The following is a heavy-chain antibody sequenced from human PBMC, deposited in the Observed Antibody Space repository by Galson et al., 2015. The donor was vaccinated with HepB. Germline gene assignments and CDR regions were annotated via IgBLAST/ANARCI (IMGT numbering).Heavy chain of an antibody. CDR3: ARINGGNGVYYMDV. Sequence: SLRLSCAASRFTFSMYWMSWVRQAPGKGLEWVANIKQDESEKYYVDSVKGRFTVSRDDAKNSMYLEMSSLRAEDTAVYYCARINGGNGVYYMDVWGKGTTVTVSS. CDR2: IKQDESEK. J-gene: IGHJ6*03. D-gene: IGHD2-8*01. V-gene: IGHV3-7*01. CDR1: RFTFSMYW.